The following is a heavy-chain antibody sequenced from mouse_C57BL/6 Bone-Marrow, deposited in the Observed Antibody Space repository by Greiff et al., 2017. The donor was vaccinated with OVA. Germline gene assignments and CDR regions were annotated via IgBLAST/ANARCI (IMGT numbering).Heavy chain of an antibody. V-gene: IGHV1-78*01. J-gene: IGHJ1*03. CDR2: IYPRDGST. CDR1: GYTFTDHT. Sequence: QVQLQQSGPELVKPGASVKISCKVSGYTFTDHTIHWMKQRPEQGLEWIGYIYPRDGSTKYNEKFKGKATLTADKSSSTAYMQLNSLTSEDSAVYFCARSGYYYGSNWYFDVWGTGTTVTVSS. CDR3: ARSGYYYGSNWYFDV. D-gene: IGHD1-1*01.